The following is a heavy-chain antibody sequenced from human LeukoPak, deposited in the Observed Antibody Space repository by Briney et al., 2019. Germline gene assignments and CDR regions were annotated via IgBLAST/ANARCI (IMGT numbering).Heavy chain of an antibody. CDR1: GFTFSSYG. J-gene: IGHJ6*03. CDR2: IWYDGSNK. Sequence: GGSLRLSCAASGFTFSSYGMHWVRQAPGKGLECVAVIWYDGSNKYYADSVKGRFTISRDNSKNTLYLQMNSLRAEDTAVYYCAKETRASSWAQGVYYMDVWGKGTTVTVSS. V-gene: IGHV3-33*06. D-gene: IGHD6-13*01. CDR3: AKETRASSWAQGVYYMDV.